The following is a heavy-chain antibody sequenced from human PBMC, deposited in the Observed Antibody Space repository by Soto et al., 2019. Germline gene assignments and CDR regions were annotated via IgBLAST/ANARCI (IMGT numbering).Heavy chain of an antibody. CDR1: GFTFSSYS. V-gene: IGHV3-48*02. J-gene: IGHJ6*02. D-gene: IGHD5-18*01. CDR3: GNDTRSYSYGYCELVYYGMAV. Sequence: EVQLVESGGGLVQPGGSLRLSCAASGFTFSSYSMNWVRQAPGKGLEWVSYISSSSSTIYYADSVKGRFTISRDNAKNSMYLQMNSLRDEVTAMYYCGNDTRSYSYGYCELVYYGMAVWGQGTTVTVSS. CDR2: ISSSSSTI.